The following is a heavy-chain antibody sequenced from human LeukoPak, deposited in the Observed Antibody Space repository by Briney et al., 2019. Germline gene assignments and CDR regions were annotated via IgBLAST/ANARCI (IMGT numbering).Heavy chain of an antibody. CDR1: GFTFSDYY. Sequence: KPGGSLRLSCAASGFTFSDYYMSWIRQAPGKGLEWVSYISSSSSYTNYADSVKGRFTISRDNAKNSLYLQMNSLGAEDTAVYYCARGKVWFDPWGQGTLVTVSS. CDR3: ARGKVWFDP. CDR2: ISSSSSYT. J-gene: IGHJ5*02. V-gene: IGHV3-11*06.